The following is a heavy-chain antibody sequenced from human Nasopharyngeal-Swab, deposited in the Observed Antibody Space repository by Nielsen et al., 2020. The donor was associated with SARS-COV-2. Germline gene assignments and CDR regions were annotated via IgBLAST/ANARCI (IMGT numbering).Heavy chain of an antibody. D-gene: IGHD3-22*01. V-gene: IGHV3-33*01. J-gene: IGHJ4*02. CDR2: IWYDGTNK. CDR1: GFSVTSHG. Sequence: GESLKISCKASGFSVTSHGMQWVRQAPGKGLEWVAVIWYDGTNKFYADSVKGRFTISRDNSKNTLYLQMNSLRAEDTAMYYCHLSSGYDGYINYWGQGTLVTVSS. CDR3: HLSSGYDGYINY.